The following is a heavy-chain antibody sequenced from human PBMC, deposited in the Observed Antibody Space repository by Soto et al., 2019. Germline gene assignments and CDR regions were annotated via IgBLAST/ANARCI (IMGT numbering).Heavy chain of an antibody. J-gene: IGHJ6*02. V-gene: IGHV4-4*02. D-gene: IGHD3-3*01. CDR2: IYHSGST. CDR3: ARENTSGGYDFWSGYRYYYGMDV. Sequence: KPLETLSLTCAVSGGSISSSNWWSWVRQPPGKGLEWIGEIYHSGSTNYNPSLKSRVTISVDKSKNQFSLKLSSVTAADTAVYYCARENTSGGYDFWSGYRYYYGMDVWGQGTTVTVSS. CDR1: GGSISSSNW.